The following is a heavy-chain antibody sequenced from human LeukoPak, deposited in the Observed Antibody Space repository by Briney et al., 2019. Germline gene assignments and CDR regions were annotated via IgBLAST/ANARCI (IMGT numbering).Heavy chain of an antibody. CDR1: GGSISSGGYY. CDR3: ARAPLNYDILTGYPFDY. V-gene: IGHV4-31*03. CDR2: IYYSGST. D-gene: IGHD3-9*01. J-gene: IGHJ4*02. Sequence: PSETLSLTCTVSGGSISSGGYYWSWIRQHPGKGLEWIGYIYYSGSTYYNPSLKSRVTISVDTSKNQFSLKLSSVTAADTAVYYCARAPLNYDILTGYPFDYWGQGTLVTVSS.